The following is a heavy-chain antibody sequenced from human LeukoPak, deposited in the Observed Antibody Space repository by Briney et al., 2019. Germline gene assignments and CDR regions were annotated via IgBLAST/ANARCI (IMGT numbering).Heavy chain of an antibody. CDR1: GFTFSSYS. D-gene: IGHD3-3*01. CDR2: ISSSSSYI. CDR3: ARDPYDFWSGYHYFDY. V-gene: IGHV3-21*01. Sequence: PGGSLRLSCAASGFTFSSYSMNWVRQPPGKGLEWVSSISSSSSYIYYADSVKGRFTISRDNAKNSLYLQMNSLRAEDTAVYYCARDPYDFWSGYHYFDYWGQGTLVTVSS. J-gene: IGHJ4*02.